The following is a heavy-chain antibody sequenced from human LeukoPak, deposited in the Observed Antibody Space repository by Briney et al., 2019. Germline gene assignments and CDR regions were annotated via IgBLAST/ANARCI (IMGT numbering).Heavy chain of an antibody. CDR3: AMALDY. J-gene: IGHJ4*02. Sequence: GGSLRLSCVASGFTFSNYLINWVRQAPGKGLEWVSGISHSGGSIYYADSVKGRFTISRDNSKNTLYLQMDRLRVEDTAVYYCAMALDYWGQGTLVTVSS. CDR2: ISHSGGSI. V-gene: IGHV3-23*01. CDR1: GFTFSNYL.